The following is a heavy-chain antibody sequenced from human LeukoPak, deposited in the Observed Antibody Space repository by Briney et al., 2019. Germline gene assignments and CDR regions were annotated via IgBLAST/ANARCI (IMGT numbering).Heavy chain of an antibody. CDR2: MKSNNGHT. D-gene: IGHD7-27*01. CDR3: ARGPPNWGMVGY. J-gene: IGHJ4*02. V-gene: IGHV1-8*01. Sequence: GASVKVSCKASGYTFTSFDFNWVQQATGQGLEWMGWMKSNNGHTGYAQKFQGRVTMTRDTSISTAYMELSSLTSEDTAVYYCARGPPNWGMVGYWGQGTLVTVSS. CDR1: GYTFTSFD.